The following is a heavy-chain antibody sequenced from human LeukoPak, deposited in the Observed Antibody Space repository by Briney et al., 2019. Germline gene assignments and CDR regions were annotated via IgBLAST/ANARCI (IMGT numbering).Heavy chain of an antibody. CDR3: AKFGGGDSAYNDAFDI. D-gene: IGHD2-21*02. CDR2: ISYDGSNK. J-gene: IGHJ3*02. CDR1: GFTFSSYG. V-gene: IGHV3-30*18. Sequence: GGSLRLSCAASGFTFSSYGMHWVRQAPGKGLEWVAVISYDGSNKYYEDSVKGRFTISRDNSKNTLYLQMNSLRAEDTAVYYCAKFGGGDSAYNDAFDIWGQGTMVTVSS.